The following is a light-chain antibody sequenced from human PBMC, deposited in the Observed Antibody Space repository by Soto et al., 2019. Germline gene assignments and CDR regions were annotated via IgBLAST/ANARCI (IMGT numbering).Light chain of an antibody. CDR2: GAS. CDR3: QQCNNWPRT. J-gene: IGKJ1*01. V-gene: IGKV3-15*01. Sequence: EIVMTQSPATLSVSPGERATLSCRASQSVSSNLAWYQQKPGQAPRLLIYGASTRATGIPARFSGSGSGTEFTLTISSLQSEDFAVYYCQQCNNWPRTFGHGTKVDIK. CDR1: QSVSSN.